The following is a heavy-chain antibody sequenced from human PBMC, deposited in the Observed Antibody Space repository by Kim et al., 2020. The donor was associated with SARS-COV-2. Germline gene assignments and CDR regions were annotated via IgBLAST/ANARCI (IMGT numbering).Heavy chain of an antibody. CDR2: IYYSGST. Sequence: SETLSLTCTVSGGSISSGGYYWSWIRQHPGKGLEWIGYIYYSGSTYYNPSLKSRVTISVDTSKNQFSLKLSSVTAAETAVYYCARARITMIVVVKYFDYWGQGTLVTVSS. D-gene: IGHD3-22*01. J-gene: IGHJ4*02. CDR3: ARARITMIVVVKYFDY. CDR1: GGSISSGGYY. V-gene: IGHV4-31*03.